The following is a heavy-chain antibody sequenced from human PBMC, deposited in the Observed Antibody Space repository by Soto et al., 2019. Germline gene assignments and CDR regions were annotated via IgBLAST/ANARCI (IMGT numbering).Heavy chain of an antibody. CDR1: GGSITNSSSY. D-gene: IGHD1-1*01. CDR2: IYYSGIR. J-gene: IGHJ4*02. Sequence: SETLSLTCTVSGGSITNSSSYCGWIRQPPGKGLEWMGSIYYSGIRYNNPSLKSRVTMSVDTSKNQFSLRLTSVTAADTAVYYCARDRMTTYGSGKLYYFDYWGQGTPVTVSS. CDR3: ARDRMTTYGSGKLYYFDY. V-gene: IGHV4-39*02.